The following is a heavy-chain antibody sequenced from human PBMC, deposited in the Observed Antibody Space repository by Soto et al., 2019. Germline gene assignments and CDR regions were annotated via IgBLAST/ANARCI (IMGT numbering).Heavy chain of an antibody. CDR1: GYTFTSYD. Sequence: QVQLVQSGAEVKKPGASVKVSCKASGYTFTSYDINWVRQATGQGLERMGWMNPNSGNTGYAQKFQARVNMTRNTATSTGYMELRSLQSEDTAVYYCAGGLLYYGILTGYYHAGNFDCWGQGTLVTVSS. CDR3: AGGLLYYGILTGYYHAGNFDC. D-gene: IGHD3-9*01. CDR2: MNPNSGNT. V-gene: IGHV1-8*01. J-gene: IGHJ4*02.